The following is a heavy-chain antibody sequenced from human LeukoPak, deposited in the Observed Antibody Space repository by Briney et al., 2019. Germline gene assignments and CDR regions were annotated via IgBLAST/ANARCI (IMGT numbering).Heavy chain of an antibody. CDR3: ARIRYCGGISCYYIDY. V-gene: IGHV1-2*01. Sequence: ASVKVSCMASEYTFIGYYIHWVRQAPGQGRWWVGWVYPNTGDSNYVQKSQVRVTCTKNTAITTAYSELMRLRSDDTAFYYCARIRYCGGISCYYIDYWGQGTLVTVSA. J-gene: IGHJ4*02. CDR1: EYTFIGYY. CDR2: VYPNTGDS. D-gene: IGHD2-2*01.